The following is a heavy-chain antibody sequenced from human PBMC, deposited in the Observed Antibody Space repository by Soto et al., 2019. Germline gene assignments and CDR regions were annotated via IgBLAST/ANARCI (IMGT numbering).Heavy chain of an antibody. CDR2: ISAYNGNT. CDR1: GYTFTSYG. Sequence: ASVKVSCKASGYTFTSYGISWVRQAPGQGLEWLGWISAYNGNTNYAQKLQGRVTMTTDTSTSTAYVELRSLRSDDTAVFYCAREGITIFGVVMQYYFDYWGQGTLVTVSS. CDR3: AREGITIFGVVMQYYFDY. V-gene: IGHV1-18*01. D-gene: IGHD3-3*01. J-gene: IGHJ4*02.